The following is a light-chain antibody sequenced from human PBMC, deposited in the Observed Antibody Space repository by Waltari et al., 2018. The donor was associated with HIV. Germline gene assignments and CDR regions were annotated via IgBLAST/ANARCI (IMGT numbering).Light chain of an antibody. Sequence: DIQMTQSPSSLSASVGDRVTITCRASQNIDNYLNWYQQKPGKAPKLLIYAASSLQSGVPSRFSGSGSGTYFTLTISSLQPEDVATYYCQQRWTFGQGTKVEVK. CDR2: AAS. CDR3: QQRWT. V-gene: IGKV1-39*01. J-gene: IGKJ1*01. CDR1: QNIDNY.